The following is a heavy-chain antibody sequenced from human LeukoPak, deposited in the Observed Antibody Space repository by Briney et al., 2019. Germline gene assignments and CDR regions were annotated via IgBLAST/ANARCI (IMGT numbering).Heavy chain of an antibody. Sequence: ASVKVSCKASGYIFSSYAMHWVRQAPGQRLEWMGWINVGNGNTKYSQKFQGRVTITRDTSASTAYMEVSSLRSEDTAVYYCARELLRGDGFDYWGQGTLVTVSS. D-gene: IGHD1-26*01. J-gene: IGHJ4*02. CDR3: ARELLRGDGFDY. CDR2: INVGNGNT. V-gene: IGHV1-3*01. CDR1: GYIFSSYA.